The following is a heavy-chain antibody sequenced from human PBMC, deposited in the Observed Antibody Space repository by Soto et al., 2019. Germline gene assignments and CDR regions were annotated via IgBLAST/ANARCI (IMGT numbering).Heavy chain of an antibody. CDR1: GGSSGGYY. Sequence: SETLSLTCTVSGGSSGGYYWSWIRQPPGKGLEWIGYIYYTGTTNYNPSLKSRVTISVDTSKNQFSLKLSSVTTEDTAVYYCAKQESDWNDHFDYWGQGTLVTVSS. D-gene: IGHD1-1*01. CDR3: AKQESDWNDHFDY. V-gene: IGHV4-59*01. J-gene: IGHJ4*02. CDR2: IYYTGTT.